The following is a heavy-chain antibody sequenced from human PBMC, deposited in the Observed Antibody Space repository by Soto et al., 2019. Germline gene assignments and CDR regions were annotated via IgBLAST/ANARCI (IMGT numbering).Heavy chain of an antibody. Sequence: SETLSLTCAVSGVSIRSSNWWTWVRQPPGKGLEWIGEIYHSGSTNYNPSLKSRVTISVDTSKNQFSLKLSSVTAADTAVYYCARDYCSGGSCYSGAFDIWGQGTMVTVSS. J-gene: IGHJ3*02. CDR1: GVSIRSSNW. CDR2: IYHSGST. V-gene: IGHV4-4*02. D-gene: IGHD2-15*01. CDR3: ARDYCSGGSCYSGAFDI.